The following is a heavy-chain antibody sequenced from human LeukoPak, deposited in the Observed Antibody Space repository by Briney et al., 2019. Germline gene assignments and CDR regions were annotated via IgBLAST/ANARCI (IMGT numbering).Heavy chain of an antibody. CDR3: ARARGSGDYYYFMDV. CDR1: GFTFSSYA. J-gene: IGHJ6*03. Sequence: PGGSLRLSCAASGFTFSSYAMSWVRQAPGKGLEWVSGISGSDGSTNYADSVKGRFTISRENSKNTLYLQMGSLRAEDMAVYYCARARGSGDYYYFMDVWGKGTTVTISS. V-gene: IGHV3-23*01. D-gene: IGHD3-10*01. CDR2: ISGSDGST.